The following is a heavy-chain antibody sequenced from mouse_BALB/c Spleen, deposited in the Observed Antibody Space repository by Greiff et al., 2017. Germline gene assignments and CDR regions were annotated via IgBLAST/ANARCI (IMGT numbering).Heavy chain of an antibody. CDR2: ISDGGSYT. V-gene: IGHV5-4*02. J-gene: IGHJ4*01. Sequence: DVKLVESGGGLVKPGGSLKLSCAASGFTFSDYYMYWVRQTPEKRLEWVATISDGGSYTYYPDSVKGRFTISRDNAKNNLYLQMSSLKSEDTAMYYCARGGYDYDDGVGAMDDWGQGTSVTVSS. CDR1: GFTFSDYY. D-gene: IGHD2-4*01. CDR3: ARGGYDYDDGVGAMDD.